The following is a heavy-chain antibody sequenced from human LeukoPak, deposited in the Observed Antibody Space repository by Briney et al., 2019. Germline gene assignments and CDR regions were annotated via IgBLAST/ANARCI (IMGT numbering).Heavy chain of an antibody. J-gene: IGHJ4*02. CDR2: IDVDGNT. V-gene: IGHV3-74*01. CDR3: ARDLNYNFDY. Sequence: HPGGSLRLSCVASGFAFSHHYMHWVRHAPGKGLVWVSRIDVDGNTNYADSVKGRFTISRDNTKDTVYLQMNSLRAEDTAVYYCARDLNYNFDYWGQGALVTVSS. D-gene: IGHD5-24*01. CDR1: GFAFSHHY.